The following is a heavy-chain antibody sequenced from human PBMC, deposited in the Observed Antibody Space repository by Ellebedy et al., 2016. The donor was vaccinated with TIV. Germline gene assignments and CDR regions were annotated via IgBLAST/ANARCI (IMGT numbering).Heavy chain of an antibody. CDR2: IKEDGSAE. Sequence: GESLKISCAASGFTFSDSWMSWVRQAPGKGLEWVANIKEDGSAEYYADSVKGRYTISRDNTKNSLYLQIVNLRAEDTAVFYCARDFDRWGQGTLVTVSS. V-gene: IGHV3-7*01. CDR3: ARDFDR. J-gene: IGHJ4*02. CDR1: GFTFSDSW.